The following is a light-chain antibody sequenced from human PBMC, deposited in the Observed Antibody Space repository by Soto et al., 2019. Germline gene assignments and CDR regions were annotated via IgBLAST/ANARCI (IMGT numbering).Light chain of an antibody. CDR1: QSVSSN. Sequence: EIVMTQSPATLSVSPGERATLSCRASQSVSSNLAWYQQKPGQAPRLLIYGASTRATGIPARFSGSGSGTEFTITISSLQSEDFAVYYCQQYNNWPPRFTFGPGTKVDIK. V-gene: IGKV3-15*01. J-gene: IGKJ3*01. CDR2: GAS. CDR3: QQYNNWPPRFT.